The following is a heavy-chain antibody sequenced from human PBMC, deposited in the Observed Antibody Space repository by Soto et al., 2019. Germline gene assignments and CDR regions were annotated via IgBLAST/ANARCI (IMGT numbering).Heavy chain of an antibody. CDR2: INPNSGGT. V-gene: IGHV1-2*02. CDR3: AVVVAATPGLRTYYYGMDV. D-gene: IGHD2-15*01. J-gene: IGHJ6*02. Sequence: ASVKVSCKASGYTFTSYYMHWVRQAPGQGLEWMGWINPNSGGTNYAQKFQGRVTMTRDTSISTAYMELSRLRSDDTAVYYCAVVVAATPGLRTYYYGMDVWGQGTTVTVSS. CDR1: GYTFTSYY.